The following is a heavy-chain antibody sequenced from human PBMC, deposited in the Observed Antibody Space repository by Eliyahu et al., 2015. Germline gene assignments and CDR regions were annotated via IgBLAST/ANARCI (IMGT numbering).Heavy chain of an antibody. CDR2: ISVSYISYIGGSX. Sequence: EVQLLESGGGLVQSGGSLRLSXAASGFTFSDXAXGXVRQAPGRGLGWVSXISVSYISYIGGSXYYADSVKGRFTISRDNSKNTLYLQMNSLRAEDTAVYFCAKGGSNSWNSESDYWGQGTLVTVSS. J-gene: IGHJ4*02. CDR3: AKGGSNSWNSESDY. CDR1: GFTFSDXA. V-gene: IGHV3-23*01. D-gene: IGHD6-13*01.